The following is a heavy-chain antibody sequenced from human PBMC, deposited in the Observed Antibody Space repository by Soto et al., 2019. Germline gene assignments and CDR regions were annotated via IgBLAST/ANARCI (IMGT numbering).Heavy chain of an antibody. CDR1: GGTFSSYA. CDR3: ASDYYYDSSGYYYDTH. Sequence: QVQLVQSGAEVKKPGSSVKVSCKASGGTFSSYAISWVRQAPGQGLEWMGGIIPIFGTANYAQKFQGRVTITADEATSTAYMELSSLRSQDTAVYYCASDYYYDSSGYYYDTHWGQGTLVTVSS. J-gene: IGHJ1*01. CDR2: IIPIFGTA. V-gene: IGHV1-69*12. D-gene: IGHD3-22*01.